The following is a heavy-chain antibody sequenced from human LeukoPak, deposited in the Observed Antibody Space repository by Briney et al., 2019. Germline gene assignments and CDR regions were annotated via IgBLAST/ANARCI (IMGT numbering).Heavy chain of an antibody. CDR3: ARRCDCGGNGNYFDY. J-gene: IGHJ4*02. CDR1: GFTSISYG. CDR2: ISGRDTNT. Sequence: GALILSSSASGFTSISYGMSCVRQAPRKGLEWVSLISGRDTNTYYADSVEGRFIISRDNSNNTLYLQMNSLRAEDTGVYYCARRCDCGGNGNYFDYWGQGTPVTVSS. D-gene: IGHD4-23*01. V-gene: IGHV3-23*01.